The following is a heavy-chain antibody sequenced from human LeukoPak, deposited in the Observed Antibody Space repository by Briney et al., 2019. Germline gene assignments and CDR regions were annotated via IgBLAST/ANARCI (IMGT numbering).Heavy chain of an antibody. Sequence: PSETLSLTCAVYGGSFSGYYWSWIRQPPGKGLEWIGEVNHSGSTNYNPSLKSRVTISVDTSKNQFSLKLSSVTAADTAVYYCARVKIAAAGIYYYYYGMDVWGQGTTVTVSS. CDR2: VNHSGST. CDR1: GGSFSGYY. D-gene: IGHD6-13*01. CDR3: ARVKIAAAGIYYYYYGMDV. V-gene: IGHV4-34*01. J-gene: IGHJ6*02.